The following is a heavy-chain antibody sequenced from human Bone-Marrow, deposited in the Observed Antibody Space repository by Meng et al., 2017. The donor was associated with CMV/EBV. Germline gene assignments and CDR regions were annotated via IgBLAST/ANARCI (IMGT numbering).Heavy chain of an antibody. D-gene: IGHD3-16*01. CDR1: GFTFSSYG. J-gene: IGHJ4*02. V-gene: IGHV3-30*02. CDR2: IRYDGSNK. CDR3: AKDKGSCLHLPFDY. Sequence: GESLKISCAASGFTFSSYGMHWVRQAPGKGLEWVAFIRYDGSNKYYADSVKGRFTISRDNSKNTLYLQMNSLRAEDTAVYYCAKDKGSCLHLPFDYCGQGTLVTVSS.